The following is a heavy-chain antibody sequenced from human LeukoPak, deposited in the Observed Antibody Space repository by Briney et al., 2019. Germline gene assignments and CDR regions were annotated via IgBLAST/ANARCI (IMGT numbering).Heavy chain of an antibody. D-gene: IGHD2-8*01. CDR2: ISGSGGST. V-gene: IGHV3-23*01. J-gene: IGHJ5*02. Sequence: GGSLRLSCAASGFTFSSYAMSWVRQAPGKGLEWVSAISGSGGSTYYADSVKGRFTISRDNSKNTLYLQMNSLRAEDTAVYYCARVVYATGYNWFDPWGQGTLVTVSS. CDR3: ARVVYATGYNWFDP. CDR1: GFTFSSYA.